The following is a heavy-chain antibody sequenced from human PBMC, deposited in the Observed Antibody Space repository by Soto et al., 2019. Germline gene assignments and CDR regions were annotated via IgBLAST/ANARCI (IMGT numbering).Heavy chain of an antibody. CDR2: INPSGGST. CDR1: GYTFTSYY. Sequence: ASVKASCKASGYTFTSYYMHWVRQAPGQGLEWMGIINPSGGSTSYAQKFQGRVTMTRDTSTSTVYMELSSLRSEDTAVYYCARDLGYCSGGSCYEGDYWGQGTLVTVSS. CDR3: ARDLGYCSGGSCYEGDY. D-gene: IGHD2-15*01. V-gene: IGHV1-46*03. J-gene: IGHJ4*02.